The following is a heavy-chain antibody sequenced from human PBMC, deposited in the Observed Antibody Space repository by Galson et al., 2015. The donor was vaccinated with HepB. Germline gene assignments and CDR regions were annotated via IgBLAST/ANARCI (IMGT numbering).Heavy chain of an antibody. Sequence: QSGAEVKKPGESLRISCKASGGTFNNYTISWVRQAPGQGLEWMGGIIPIFGSVNYAQKFQDRVTITADESTSTAYMELSSLRSEDTALYYCARDHSRNWNYGHPYFDYWGQGTLVTVSS. CDR3: ARDHSRNWNYGHPYFDY. V-gene: IGHV1-69*01. J-gene: IGHJ4*02. CDR2: IIPIFGSV. D-gene: IGHD1-7*01. CDR1: GGTFNNYT.